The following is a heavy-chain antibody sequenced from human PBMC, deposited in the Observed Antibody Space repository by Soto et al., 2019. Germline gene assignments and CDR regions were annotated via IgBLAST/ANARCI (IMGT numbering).Heavy chain of an antibody. CDR1: GGSFSGYY. D-gene: IGHD6-19*01. CDR3: ARGHGSGWSIRRPSYYYYMDV. CDR2: INHSGST. J-gene: IGHJ6*03. Sequence: PSETLSLTCAVYGGSFSGYYWSWIRQPPGKGLEWIGEINHSGSTNYNPSLKSRATISVDTSKNQFSLKLSSVTAADTAVYYCARGHGSGWSIRRPSYYYYMDVWGKGTTVTVSS. V-gene: IGHV4-34*01.